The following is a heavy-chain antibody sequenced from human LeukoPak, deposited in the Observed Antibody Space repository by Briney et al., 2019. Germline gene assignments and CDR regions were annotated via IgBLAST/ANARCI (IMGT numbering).Heavy chain of an antibody. J-gene: IGHJ4*02. CDR2: IYPGGTT. CDR3: AREERDKSWFVVGDY. V-gene: IGHV4-38-2*02. Sequence: KTSETLSLTCTVSGYSISSGYFWGWFRQPPGKGLEWIGSIYPGGTTYYSPSLKSRLTISVDTSRNQLSLKLSFVNAADTAVYYCAREERDKSWFVVGDYWGQGTLVTVSS. CDR1: GYSISSGYF. D-gene: IGHD3-10*01.